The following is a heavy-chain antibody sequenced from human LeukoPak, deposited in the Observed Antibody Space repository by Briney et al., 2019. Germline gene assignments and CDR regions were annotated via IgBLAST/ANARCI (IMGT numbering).Heavy chain of an antibody. CDR2: ISSSSSNI. Sequence: GGSLRLSCAASGFTVSSNYMSWVRQAPGKGLEWVSSISSSSSNIYYADSVKGRFTISRDNAKNSLYLQMNSLRAEDTAVYYCAKSGVWFGGYWGQGTLVTVSS. CDR3: AKSGVWFGGY. J-gene: IGHJ4*02. V-gene: IGHV3-21*01. D-gene: IGHD3-10*01. CDR1: GFTVSSNY.